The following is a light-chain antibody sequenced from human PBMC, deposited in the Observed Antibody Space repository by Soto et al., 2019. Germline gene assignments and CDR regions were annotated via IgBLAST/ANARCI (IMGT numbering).Light chain of an antibody. Sequence: DIQMTQSPSSLSASVVDRFTMTFRASQSISSNLNWYQQKPGKAPKLLIYAASSLQSGVPSRFSGGGSGTDFTLTISSLQPEDFATYSCQQSYSTPLTFGGGTKVDIK. CDR3: QQSYSTPLT. CDR2: AAS. J-gene: IGKJ4*01. V-gene: IGKV1-39*01. CDR1: QSISSN.